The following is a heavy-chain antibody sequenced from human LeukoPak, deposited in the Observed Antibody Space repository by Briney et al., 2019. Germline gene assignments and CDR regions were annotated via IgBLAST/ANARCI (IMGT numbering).Heavy chain of an antibody. V-gene: IGHV1-69*05. J-gene: IGHJ6*03. CDR1: GGTFSSYA. D-gene: IGHD3-22*01. CDR3: ARDGYDSSGYYSGYYYYNMDV. Sequence: AASVKVSCKASGGTFSSYAISWVRQAPGQGLEWMGRIIPIFGTANYAQKFQGRVTITTDESTSTAYMELSSLRSEDTAVYYCARDGYDSSGYYSGYYYYNMDVWGKGTTVTVSS. CDR2: IIPIFGTA.